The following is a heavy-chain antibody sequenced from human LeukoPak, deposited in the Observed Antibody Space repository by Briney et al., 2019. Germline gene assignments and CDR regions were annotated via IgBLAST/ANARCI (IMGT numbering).Heavy chain of an antibody. CDR2: INPNSGGT. CDR3: ARAGQTIFSGDYYFDY. Sequence: GASVKVSCKASGYTFTCYYMHWVRQAPGQGLEWMGWINPNSGGTNYAQKSQGRVTMTRDTSISTAYMELSRLRSDDTAVYYCARAGQTIFSGDYYFDYWGQGTLVTVSS. V-gene: IGHV1-2*02. CDR1: GYTFTCYY. D-gene: IGHD2/OR15-2a*01. J-gene: IGHJ4*02.